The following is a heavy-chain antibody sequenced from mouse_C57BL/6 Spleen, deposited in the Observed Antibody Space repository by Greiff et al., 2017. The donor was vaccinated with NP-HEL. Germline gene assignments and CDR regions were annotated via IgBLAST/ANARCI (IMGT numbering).Heavy chain of an antibody. V-gene: IGHV1-81*01. CDR2: IYPRSGNT. Sequence: QVQLQQSGAELARPGASVKLSCKASGYTFTSYGISWVKQRTGQGLEWIGEIYPRSGNTYYNEKFKGKATLTADKSSSTAYMELRSLTSEDSAVYFCASPPGYYGSSYEGYFDVWGTGTTVTVSS. D-gene: IGHD1-1*01. CDR3: ASPPGYYGSSYEGYFDV. J-gene: IGHJ1*03. CDR1: GYTFTSYG.